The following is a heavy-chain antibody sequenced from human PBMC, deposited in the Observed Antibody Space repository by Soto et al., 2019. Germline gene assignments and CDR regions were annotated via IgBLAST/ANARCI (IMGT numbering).Heavy chain of an antibody. D-gene: IGHD6-6*01. V-gene: IGHV3-30*03. CDR1: GFTFTSYG. J-gene: IGHJ6*02. CDR3: ARSIDGDSFYFYYGMDG. CDR2: ILHDGSAE. Sequence: QVQLVESGGGVVQPGRSLRLSCAASGFTFTSYGMHWVRQAPGKGLEWMALILHDGSAEYYADSVKGRLPSSRDNSKNPLYRQMNSLRAEDTAVYYCARSIDGDSFYFYYGMDGWGQGTTVTVSS.